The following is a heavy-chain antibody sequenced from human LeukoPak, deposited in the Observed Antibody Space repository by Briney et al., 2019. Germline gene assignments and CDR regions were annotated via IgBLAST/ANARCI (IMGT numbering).Heavy chain of an antibody. CDR1: GASISSGNYY. CDR3: ARNVPYGSSSRSRVDP. Sequence: SETLSLTCTVSGASISSGNYYWSWNRQPAGKELEWIGRIYPSGNTDYNPSLKSRVTMSLDSSKNQFSLKLSSVTAADTAIYYCARNVPYGSSSRSRVDPWGQGTLVTVSS. J-gene: IGHJ5*02. V-gene: IGHV4-61*02. D-gene: IGHD6-6*01. CDR2: IYPSGNT.